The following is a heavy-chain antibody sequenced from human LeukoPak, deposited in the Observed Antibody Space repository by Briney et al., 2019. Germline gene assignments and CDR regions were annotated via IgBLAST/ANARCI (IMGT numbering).Heavy chain of an antibody. CDR2: INPSGGST. CDR3: ARQSYRGSYLLYWFDP. D-gene: IGHD1-26*01. J-gene: IGHJ5*02. V-gene: IGHV1-46*02. Sequence: ASVKVSCKASGYTFNSYYMHWVRQAPGQGLEWMGIINPSGGSTSYAQKFQGRVTMTRDTSTSTVYMELSSLRSEDTAVYYCARQSYRGSYLLYWFDPWGQGTLVTVSS. CDR1: GYTFNSYY.